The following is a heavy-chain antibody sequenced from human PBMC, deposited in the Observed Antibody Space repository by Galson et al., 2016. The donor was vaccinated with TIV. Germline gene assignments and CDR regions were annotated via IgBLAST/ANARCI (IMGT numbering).Heavy chain of an antibody. V-gene: IGHV1-69*13. D-gene: IGHD5-18*01. J-gene: IGHJ5*02. CDR2: IIPVFGTT. Sequence: SVKVSCKASGGTFNSYGISWVRKAPGQGLQWMGGIIPVFGTTKYSQDFQGRVAVTADESTGTAYMELSGLRFDDTAVYFCARSRGYSYGYVDPWGQGTLVTVSA. CDR1: GGTFNSYG. CDR3: ARSRGYSYGYVDP.